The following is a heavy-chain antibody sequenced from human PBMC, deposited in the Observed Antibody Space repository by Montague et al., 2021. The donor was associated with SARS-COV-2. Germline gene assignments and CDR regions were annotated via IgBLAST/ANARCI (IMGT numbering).Heavy chain of an antibody. CDR3: ARARITMIVVVNAFDI. CDR2: IYYSGST. Sequence: TLSLTRTLSGGSISSGGYYWSWIRQHPGKGLEWIGYIYYSGSTYYXPSLKSRVTISVDTSKNQFSLKLSSVTAADTAVYYCARARITMIVVVNAFDIWGQGTMVTVSS. CDR1: GGSISSGGYY. D-gene: IGHD3-22*01. V-gene: IGHV4-31*03. J-gene: IGHJ3*02.